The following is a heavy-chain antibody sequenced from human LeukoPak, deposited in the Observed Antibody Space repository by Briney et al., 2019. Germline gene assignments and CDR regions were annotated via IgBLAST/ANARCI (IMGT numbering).Heavy chain of an antibody. Sequence: ASVKVSCKASGTGFPMHWVRQAPGQRLEGRGWINVANGDTGYSREFLGRVTITRATSASTVYMELSSLSSEDTAVYYCARKGYFASGSYHFDYWGQGTLVTVSS. CDR2: INVANGDT. D-gene: IGHD3-10*01. CDR3: ARKGYFASGSYHFDY. CDR1: GTGFP. V-gene: IGHV1-3*01. J-gene: IGHJ4*02.